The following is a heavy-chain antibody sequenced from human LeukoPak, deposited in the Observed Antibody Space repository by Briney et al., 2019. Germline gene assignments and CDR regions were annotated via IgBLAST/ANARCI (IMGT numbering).Heavy chain of an antibody. CDR3: ARILDCSSSSCSYGMDV. CDR1: GGSMGSYY. Sequence: SETLSLTCAVSGGSMGSYYWSWIRQPPGKGLEWIGYIFYSGSTNYNPSLKSRVTISVDTSKNQFSLKLSSVTAADTAVYYCARILDCSSSSCSYGMDVWGQGTTVTVPS. V-gene: IGHV4-59*08. J-gene: IGHJ6*02. CDR2: IFYSGST. D-gene: IGHD2-15*01.